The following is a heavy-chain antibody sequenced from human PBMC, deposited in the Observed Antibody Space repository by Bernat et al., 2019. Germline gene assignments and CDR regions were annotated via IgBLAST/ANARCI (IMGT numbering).Heavy chain of an antibody. D-gene: IGHD4-17*01. CDR3: ASFTVTTGNFDY. J-gene: IGHJ4*02. Sequence: EVQLVESGGGVVQSGGSLRLSCAASGFTFDDYAMHWVRQAPGKGLEWVSLISGDGGSTYYADSVKGRFTISRDNSKNSLYLQMNSLRTEDTALYYCASFTVTTGNFDYWGQGSLVTVSS. CDR2: ISGDGGST. CDR1: GFTFDDYA. V-gene: IGHV3-43*02.